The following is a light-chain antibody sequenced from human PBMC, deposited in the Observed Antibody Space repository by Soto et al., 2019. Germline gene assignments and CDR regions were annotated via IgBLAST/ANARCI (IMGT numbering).Light chain of an antibody. CDR2: AAS. Sequence: DIQMTQSPSSLSASVGDRVTITCRASQGISNYLAWYQQRPGKVPKLLIYAASTLQSGVPSRFSGSGSGTDYTLTITYLQPEDVATYYCQKYNSVPHTFGQGTKLEIK. CDR3: QKYNSVPHT. V-gene: IGKV1-27*01. J-gene: IGKJ2*01. CDR1: QGISNY.